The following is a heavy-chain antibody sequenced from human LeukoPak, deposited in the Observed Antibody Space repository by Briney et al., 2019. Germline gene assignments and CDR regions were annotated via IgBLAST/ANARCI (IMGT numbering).Heavy chain of an antibody. V-gene: IGHV4-39*01. CDR3: ARRGEWLALDY. CDR2: IYYSGST. Sequence: SETLSLTCTVSGGSISSSSYYWGWIRQPPGKGLEWIVSIYYSGSTYYNPSLKSRVTISVDTSKNQFSLKLSSVTAADTAVYYCARRGEWLALDYWGQGTLVTVSS. CDR1: GGSISSSSYY. D-gene: IGHD6-19*01. J-gene: IGHJ4*02.